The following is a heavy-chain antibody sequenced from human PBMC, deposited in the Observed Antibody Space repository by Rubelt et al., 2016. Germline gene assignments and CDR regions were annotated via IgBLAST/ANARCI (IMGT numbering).Heavy chain of an antibody. CDR2: IYYSGST. CDR1: GGSISSSSYY. CDR3: ARSPRGSPCEYVDY. J-gene: IGHJ4*02. D-gene: IGHD3-10*01. V-gene: IGHV4-61*05. Sequence: QLQLQESGPGLVKPSETLSLTCTVSGGSISSSSYYWGWIRQPPGKGLEWIGYIYYSGSTNYNPSLKSRVTISLDTSKNQLSLKLSSVTAADTAVYYCARSPRGSPCEYVDYWGQGTLVTVSS.